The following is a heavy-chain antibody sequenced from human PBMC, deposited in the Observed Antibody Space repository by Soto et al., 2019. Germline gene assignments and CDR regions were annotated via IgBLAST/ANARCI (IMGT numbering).Heavy chain of an antibody. Sequence: QVQLVQSGAEVKKPGSSVKVSCKASGCTFSTYVISWVRQAPGQGLEWMGGLIPIFGTANYAQKFQGRVTISADESTSTAYIELSSMRSDDTAVYYCARQSPILNPFDYRGQRTLVTVSS. J-gene: IGHJ4*02. V-gene: IGHV1-69*12. CDR1: GCTFSTYV. CDR3: ARQSPILNPFDY. D-gene: IGHD3-3*01. CDR2: LIPIFGTA.